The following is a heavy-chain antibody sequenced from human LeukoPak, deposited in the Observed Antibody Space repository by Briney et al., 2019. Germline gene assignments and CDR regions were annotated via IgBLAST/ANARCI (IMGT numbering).Heavy chain of an antibody. Sequence: SPSQTLSLTCTVSGGSISSGSYYWNWIRQPAGKGLEWFGRFYTSGSTNYNPSLESRVTISVDTSKNQFSLNLSSVTAADTAVYYCARDGHSSSLQRGYDPWGQGTLVTVSS. V-gene: IGHV4-61*02. CDR1: GGSISSGSYY. J-gene: IGHJ5*02. CDR3: ARDGHSSSLQRGYDP. D-gene: IGHD6-13*01. CDR2: FYTSGST.